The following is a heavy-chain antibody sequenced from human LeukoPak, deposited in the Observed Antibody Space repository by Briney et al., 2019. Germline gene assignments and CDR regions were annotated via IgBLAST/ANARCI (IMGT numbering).Heavy chain of an antibody. CDR3: ARNSDNYLDY. CDR2: IWYDGSNK. D-gene: IGHD2-15*01. J-gene: IGHJ4*02. Sequence: GRSLRLSCAASGFTFSTYDMHWVRQAPGKGLEWVAVIWYDGSNKYYAGSVKGRFTISRDNSKNTLYLQMNSLRAEDTAVYYCARNSDNYLDYWGQGTLVTVSS. CDR1: GFTFSTYD. V-gene: IGHV3-33*01.